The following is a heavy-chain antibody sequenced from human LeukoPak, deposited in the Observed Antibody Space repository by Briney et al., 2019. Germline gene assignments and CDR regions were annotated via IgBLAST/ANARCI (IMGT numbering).Heavy chain of an antibody. J-gene: IGHJ4*02. V-gene: IGHV3-23*01. D-gene: IGHD6-13*01. CDR2: ISGSGGST. CDR1: GFAFSSYA. CDR3: AGGRRHLVHGPLDD. Sequence: GGSLRLSCAASGFAFSSYAMSWVRQAPGRGLEWVSSISGSGGSTYYADSVKDRFTISRDNSKNMLCLQMNSLRAEDTAVYYCAGGRRHLVHGPLDDWGQGTLVTVSS.